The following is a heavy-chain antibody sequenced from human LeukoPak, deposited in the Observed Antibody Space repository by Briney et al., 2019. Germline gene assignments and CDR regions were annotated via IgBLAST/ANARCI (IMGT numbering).Heavy chain of an antibody. CDR2: IYYSGST. CDR3: ARDYLGGNPDAFDI. Sequence: SETLSLTCTVSGDSIGSSSYYWGWLRQPPGKELEWIGSIYYSGSTYYNPSLNSRVTISVDTSKNQFSLKLSSVTAADTAVYYCARDYLGGNPDAFDIWGQGTMVTVSS. J-gene: IGHJ3*02. CDR1: GDSIGSSSYY. D-gene: IGHD4-23*01. V-gene: IGHV4-39*07.